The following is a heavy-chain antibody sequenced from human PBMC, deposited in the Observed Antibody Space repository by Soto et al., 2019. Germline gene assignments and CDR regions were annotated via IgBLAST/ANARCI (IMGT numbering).Heavy chain of an antibody. D-gene: IGHD3-10*01. V-gene: IGHV4-59*01. CDR3: GRVWGGAFDF. Sequence: PSETLSLTCTVSGGSISSYYWSWIRQPPGKGLEWIGYIYYSGSTSYNPSLKSRVTISVDTSKNQFSLKLSSVTAADTAVYYCGRVWGGAFDFWGQGTMVTVSS. CDR2: IYYSGST. CDR1: GGSISSYY. J-gene: IGHJ3*01.